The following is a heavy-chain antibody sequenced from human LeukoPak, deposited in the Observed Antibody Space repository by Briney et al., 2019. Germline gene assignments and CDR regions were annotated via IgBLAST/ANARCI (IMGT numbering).Heavy chain of an antibody. J-gene: IGHJ4*02. Sequence: GGSLRLSCAASGFTVSSNYMSWVRQAPGKGLEWVSVIYSGGSTYYADSVKGRFTISRDNSKNTLYLQMNSLGAEDTAVYYCAKNGYSSGWYRGDYFDYWGQGTLVTVSS. CDR3: AKNGYSSGWYRGDYFDY. V-gene: IGHV3-53*01. CDR2: IYSGGST. CDR1: GFTVSSNY. D-gene: IGHD6-19*01.